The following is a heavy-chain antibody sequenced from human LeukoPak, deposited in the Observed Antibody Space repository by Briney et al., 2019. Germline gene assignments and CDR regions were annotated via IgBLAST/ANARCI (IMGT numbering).Heavy chain of an antibody. V-gene: IGHV1-69*13. J-gene: IGHJ4*02. D-gene: IGHD3-16*02. Sequence: SVKVSCKASGYTFTSYGISWVRQAPGQGLEWMGGIIPIFGTANYAQKFQGRVTITADESTSTAYMELSSLRSEDTAVYYCASRAMITFGGVIVTQSYFDYWGQGTLVTVSS. CDR2: IIPIFGTA. CDR1: GYTFTSYG. CDR3: ASRAMITFGGVIVTQSYFDY.